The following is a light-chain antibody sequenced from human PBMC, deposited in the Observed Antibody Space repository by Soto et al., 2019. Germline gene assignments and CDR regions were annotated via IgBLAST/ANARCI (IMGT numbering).Light chain of an antibody. Sequence: DIKMTQSQSSLSVSVGDRVTITCRASQSITTYLNWYQQKPGKAPNLLVYAASSLQSGVPSRFSGSRSGTDFTLTISSPQPEDFATYYCQQSYSNPYTFGQGTKLEIK. CDR1: QSITTY. J-gene: IGKJ2*01. CDR2: AAS. CDR3: QQSYSNPYT. V-gene: IGKV1-39*01.